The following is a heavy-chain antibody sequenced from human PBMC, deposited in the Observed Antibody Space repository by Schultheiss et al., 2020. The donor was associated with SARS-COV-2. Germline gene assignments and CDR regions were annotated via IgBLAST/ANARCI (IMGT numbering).Heavy chain of an antibody. J-gene: IGHJ4*02. Sequence: GGSLRLSCAASGFTFSSYAMHWVRQAPGKGLEWVAVISYDGSNKYYADSVKGRFTISRDNSKNKLYLQMNSLRAEDTAVYYCARGRILTGYYDYWGQGTLVTVSS. CDR3: ARGRILTGYYDY. V-gene: IGHV3-30-3*01. D-gene: IGHD3-9*01. CDR2: ISYDGSNK. CDR1: GFTFSSYA.